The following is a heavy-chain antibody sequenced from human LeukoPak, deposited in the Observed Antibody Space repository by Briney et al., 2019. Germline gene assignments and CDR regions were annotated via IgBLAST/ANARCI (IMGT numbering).Heavy chain of an antibody. CDR1: GGSFSGYY. J-gene: IGHJ4*02. V-gene: IGHV4-34*01. D-gene: IGHD3-10*01. CDR2: INHSGST. CDR3: ARLLGGLRRGRYYYGSGSYYDY. Sequence: PSETLSLTCAVYGGSFSGYYWSWIRQPPGKGLEWIGEINHSGSTNYNPSLKSRVTISVDTSKNQFSLKLSSVTAADTAVYYCARLLGGLRRGRYYYGSGSYYDYWGQGTLVTVSS.